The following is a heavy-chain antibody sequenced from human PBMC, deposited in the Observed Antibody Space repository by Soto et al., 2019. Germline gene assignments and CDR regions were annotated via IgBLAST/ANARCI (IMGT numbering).Heavy chain of an antibody. CDR1: GFTFSSYG. CDR2: ISHDGTKK. CDR3: AKGSDTSGYYQLDY. J-gene: IGHJ4*02. D-gene: IGHD3-22*01. Sequence: GGSLRLSCAASGFTFSSYGMHWVRQAPGKGLEWTAVISHDGTKKYYVDSVKGRFTISRDNSKNTLYLQMNSLRAEDTALYSCAKGSDTSGYYQLDYWGQGTLVTVSS. V-gene: IGHV3-30*18.